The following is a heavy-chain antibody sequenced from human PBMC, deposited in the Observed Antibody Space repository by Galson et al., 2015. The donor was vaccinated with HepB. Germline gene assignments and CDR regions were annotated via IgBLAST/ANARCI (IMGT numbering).Heavy chain of an antibody. J-gene: IGHJ4*02. CDR3: ARVGYQLLYAVDDY. V-gene: IGHV3-48*03. D-gene: IGHD2-2*02. CDR2: ISSSGSTI. Sequence: WVRQAPGKGLEWVSYISSSGSTIYYADSVKGRFTISRDNAKNSLYLQMNSLRAEDTAVYYCARVGYQLLYAVDDYWGQGTLVTVSS.